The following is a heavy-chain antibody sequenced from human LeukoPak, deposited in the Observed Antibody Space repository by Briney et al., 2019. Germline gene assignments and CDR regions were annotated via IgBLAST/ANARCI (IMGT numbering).Heavy chain of an antibody. Sequence: SETLSLTCTVSGYSISSGYYWGWIRQPPGKGLEWIGYIYYSGSTNYNPSLKSRVTISVDTSKNQFSLKLSSVTAADTAVYFCARVGSGLNLYYFDYWGQGILVTVSS. V-gene: IGHV4-61*05. CDR3: ARVGSGLNLYYFDY. J-gene: IGHJ4*02. CDR2: IYYSGST. CDR1: GYSISSGYY. D-gene: IGHD3-3*01.